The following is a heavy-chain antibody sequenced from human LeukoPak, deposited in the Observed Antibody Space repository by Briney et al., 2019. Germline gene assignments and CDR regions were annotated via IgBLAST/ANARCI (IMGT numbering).Heavy chain of an antibody. V-gene: IGHV3-30*03. Sequence: PGGSLRLSCAASGFTFSSYGMHWVRQAPGKGLEWVAVISYDGSNKYYADSVKGRFTISRDNSKNTLYLQMNSLRAEDTAVYYCARGADKLDLDAFDIWGQGTMVTVSS. J-gene: IGHJ3*02. CDR3: ARGADKLDLDAFDI. D-gene: IGHD1-7*01. CDR2: ISYDGSNK. CDR1: GFTFSSYG.